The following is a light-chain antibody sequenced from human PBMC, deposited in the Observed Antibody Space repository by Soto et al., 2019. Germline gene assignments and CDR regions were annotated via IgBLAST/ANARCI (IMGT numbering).Light chain of an antibody. Sequence: DIQMTQSPSTLSASVGDRVTITCRASQSISSWLAWYQQKPGKAPKLLISAASTLQSGVPSRFSGSGSGTHFALTISNLQPEDFATYYCQQGYTTLWTFGQGTKVDIK. V-gene: IGKV1-39*01. J-gene: IGKJ1*01. CDR2: AAS. CDR3: QQGYTTLWT. CDR1: QSISSW.